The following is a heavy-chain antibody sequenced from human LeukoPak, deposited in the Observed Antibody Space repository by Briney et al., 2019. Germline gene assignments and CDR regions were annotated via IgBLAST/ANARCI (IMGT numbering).Heavy chain of an antibody. CDR1: GGSFSGYY. CDR2: INHSGST. V-gene: IGHV4-34*01. J-gene: IGHJ4*02. D-gene: IGHD6-19*01. CDR3: ARRIAVTGSFDY. Sequence: SETLSLTCAVYGGSFSGYYWSWIRQPPGKGLEGIGEINHSGSTNYNPSLKSRVTISVDTSKNHFSLTLSSVTATDTALYYCARRIAVTGSFDYWGQGTLVTVSS.